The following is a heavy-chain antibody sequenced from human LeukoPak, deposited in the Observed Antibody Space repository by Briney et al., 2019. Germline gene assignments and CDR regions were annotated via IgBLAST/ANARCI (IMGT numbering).Heavy chain of an antibody. V-gene: IGHV3-30*02. CDR2: IRYDGSNK. D-gene: IGHD4-17*01. CDR1: GFTFSSYG. Sequence: GGSLRLSCAASGFTFSSYGMHWVRQAPGKGLEWVAFIRYDGSNKYYADSVKGRFTISRDNSKNTLYLQMNSLRAEDTAVYYCARAADYGDIPFDYWGQGTLVTVSS. J-gene: IGHJ4*02. CDR3: ARAADYGDIPFDY.